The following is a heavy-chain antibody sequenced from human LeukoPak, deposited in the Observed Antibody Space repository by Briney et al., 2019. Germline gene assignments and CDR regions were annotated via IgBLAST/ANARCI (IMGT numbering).Heavy chain of an antibody. Sequence: GGSLRLSCAASGFTVSSNYMSWVRQAPGKGLEWVSVIYSGGSTYYADSVKGRFTISRDSSKNTLYLQMNSLRAEDTAVYYCARFGDSSGVYDAFDIWGQGTMVTVSS. D-gene: IGHD3-22*01. CDR2: IYSGGST. CDR3: ARFGDSSGVYDAFDI. J-gene: IGHJ3*02. V-gene: IGHV3-66*01. CDR1: GFTVSSNY.